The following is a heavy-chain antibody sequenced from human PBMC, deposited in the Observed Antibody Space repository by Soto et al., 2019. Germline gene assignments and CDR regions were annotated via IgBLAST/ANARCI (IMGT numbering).Heavy chain of an antibody. CDR1: GYSFTDYH. Sequence: QVQLVQSGAEVKKPGASVKVSCKASGYSFTDYHIHWVRQAPGQGLEWLGRINPKSGGTSTAQKFQGWVTMTTDTSISTASMELTRLPSDDTAIYYCARGDSTDCSNGVCSFFYNHDMDVWAQGTTVTVAS. D-gene: IGHD2-8*01. CDR2: INPKSGGT. CDR3: ARGDSTDCSNGVCSFFYNHDMDV. V-gene: IGHV1-2*04. J-gene: IGHJ6*02.